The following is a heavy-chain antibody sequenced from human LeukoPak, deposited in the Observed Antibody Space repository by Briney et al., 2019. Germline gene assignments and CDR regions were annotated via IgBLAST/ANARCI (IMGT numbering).Heavy chain of an antibody. CDR3: ARTYYYYSSGYLTYFDY. Sequence: PGGSLRLSCAASGFTFSSYAMHWVRQAPGKGLEWVAVISYDGSNKYYTDSVKGRFTISRDNSKNTLYLQMNSLRAEDTAVYYCARTYYYYSSGYLTYFDYWGQGTLVTVSS. D-gene: IGHD3-22*01. V-gene: IGHV3-30*04. J-gene: IGHJ4*02. CDR2: ISYDGSNK. CDR1: GFTFSSYA.